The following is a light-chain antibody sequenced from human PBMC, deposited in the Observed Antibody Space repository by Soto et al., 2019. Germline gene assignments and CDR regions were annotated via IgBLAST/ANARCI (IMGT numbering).Light chain of an antibody. J-gene: IGLJ2*01. CDR1: SSNIGSNT. V-gene: IGLV1-44*01. CDR3: AAWDDSLNGVV. CDR2: SNN. Sequence: QSVLTQPPSASGTPGQRVTMSWSGRSSNIGSNTVNWYQQLPGTAPKLLIYSNNQRPSGVPDRFSGSKSGTSASLAISGLQSEDEADFYCAAWDDSLNGVVFGGGTKVTVL.